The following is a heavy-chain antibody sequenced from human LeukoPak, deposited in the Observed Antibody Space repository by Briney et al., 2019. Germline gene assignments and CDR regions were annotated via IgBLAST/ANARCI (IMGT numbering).Heavy chain of an antibody. CDR3: ARVITFGGVIALDY. D-gene: IGHD3-16*02. CDR1: GFTVSSNY. V-gene: IGHV3-66*01. J-gene: IGHJ4*02. CDR2: IYSGGST. Sequence: QPGGSLRLSCAASGFTVSSNYMSWVRQAPGKGLEWVSVIYSGGSTYYADSVKGRFTISRDNSKNTLYLQMNSLRAEDTAVYYCARVITFGGVIALDYWGQGTLVTVSS.